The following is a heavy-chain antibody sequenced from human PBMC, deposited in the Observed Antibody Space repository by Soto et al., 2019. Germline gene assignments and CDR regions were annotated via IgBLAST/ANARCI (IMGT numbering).Heavy chain of an antibody. CDR2: IYYSGST. CDR3: ASSVEDYYDSSGYYSRWFDP. J-gene: IGHJ5*02. D-gene: IGHD3-22*01. V-gene: IGHV4-59*01. Sequence: PSENLSLTCTVSGGSISSYYWSWIRQPPSNVLEWIGYIYYSGSTNYNPSLKSRVTISVDTSKNQFSLKLSSVTAADTAVYYCASSVEDYYDSSGYYSRWFDPWGQGTLVTVSS. CDR1: GGSISSYY.